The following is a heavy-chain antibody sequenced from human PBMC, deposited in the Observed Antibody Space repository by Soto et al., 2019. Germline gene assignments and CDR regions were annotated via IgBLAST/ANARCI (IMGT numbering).Heavy chain of an antibody. J-gene: IGHJ4*02. CDR3: AKDMNKWSGVGYFDY. V-gene: IGHV3-43D*04. Sequence: EVQLVESGGVVVQPGGSLRLSCAASGFTFDDYAMHWVRQAPGKGLEWVSLISWDGAGTYYTDSVKGRFTISRDNSKNSLYLQMNSLRRGEDTALYYCAKDMNKWSGVGYFDYWGQGTLVTVSS. CDR1: GFTFDDYA. CDR2: ISWDGAGT. D-gene: IGHD3-3*01.